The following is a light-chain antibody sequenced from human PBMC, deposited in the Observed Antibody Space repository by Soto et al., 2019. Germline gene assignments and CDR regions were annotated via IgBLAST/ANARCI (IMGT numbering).Light chain of an antibody. CDR1: QSVSSN. J-gene: IGKJ1*01. Sequence: EIVMTQSPATLSVSPAERATLSCRASQSVSSNLAWYQQKPGQAPRLLIYGASTRATGIPARFSGSGSGTEFTLTISSLQSEDFVVYYCQQYNNWPRTFGQGTKVEIK. CDR3: QQYNNWPRT. V-gene: IGKV3-15*01. CDR2: GAS.